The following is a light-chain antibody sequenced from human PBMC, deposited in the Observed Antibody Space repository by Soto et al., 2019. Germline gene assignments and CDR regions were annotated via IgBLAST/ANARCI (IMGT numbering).Light chain of an antibody. V-gene: IGKV1-8*01. CDR3: QQYYSYPLT. Sequence: AIRMTQSPSSLSASTGDRVTITCRASQGISSYLAWYQQKPGKAPKLLIYAASTLQSGVPSRFSGSGSGTDFTLTISCLQSEDFGTYYCQQYYSYPLTFGGGTKVEIK. CDR1: QGISSY. CDR2: AAS. J-gene: IGKJ4*01.